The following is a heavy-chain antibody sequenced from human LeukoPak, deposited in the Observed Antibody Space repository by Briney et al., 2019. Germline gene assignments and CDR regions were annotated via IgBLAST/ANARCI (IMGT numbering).Heavy chain of an antibody. CDR1: GGTFSSYA. Sequence: ASVKVSCKASGGTFSSYAISWVRQAPGQGLEWMGGIIPIFGTANYAQKFQGRVTITADESTSTAYMELSSLRSEDTAVYYCARSRGGYYPFDYWGQGTLVTVSS. V-gene: IGHV1-69*13. CDR3: ARSRGGYYPFDY. J-gene: IGHJ4*02. CDR2: IIPIFGTA. D-gene: IGHD3-22*01.